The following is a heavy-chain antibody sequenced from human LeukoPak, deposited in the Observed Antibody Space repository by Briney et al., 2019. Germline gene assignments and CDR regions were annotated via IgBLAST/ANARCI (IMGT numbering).Heavy chain of an antibody. D-gene: IGHD3-22*01. CDR1: GYTFTGYY. J-gene: IGHJ4*02. V-gene: IGHV1-3*03. CDR3: ARDYDSSGYLDY. Sequence: ASVKVSCKASGYTFTGYYMHWVRQAPGQRLEWMGWINAGNGNTKYSQEFQGRVTITRDTSASTAYMELSSLRSEDMAVYYCARDYDSSGYLDYWGQGTLVTVSS. CDR2: INAGNGNT.